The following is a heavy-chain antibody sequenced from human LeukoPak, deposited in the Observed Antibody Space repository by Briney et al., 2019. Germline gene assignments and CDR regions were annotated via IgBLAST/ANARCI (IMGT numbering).Heavy chain of an antibody. Sequence: KASETLSLTCTVSGASISSYYWSWIRQPAGKGLEWIGRIYTSGSTNYSPSLKSRVTMSLDTSKNQFSLNLNSVTAADTAVYYCTTDMLVRGYYYGMDVWGQGTTVTVSS. CDR2: IYTSGST. D-gene: IGHD3-10*01. V-gene: IGHV4-4*07. CDR1: GASISSYY. J-gene: IGHJ6*02. CDR3: TTDMLVRGYYYGMDV.